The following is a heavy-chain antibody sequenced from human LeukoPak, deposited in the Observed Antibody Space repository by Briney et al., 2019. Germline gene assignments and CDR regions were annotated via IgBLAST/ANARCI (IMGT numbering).Heavy chain of an antibody. J-gene: IGHJ6*02. CDR3: AKVLVPYYYGSGSYYQYYYYYYGMDV. D-gene: IGHD3-10*01. V-gene: IGHV3-43*02. Sequence: GGSLRLSCAASGFPFDDYAMHWVRQAPGKGLEWVSLISGDGGSTYYADSVKGRFTISRDNSKNSLYLQMNSLRTEDTALYYCAKVLVPYYYGSGSYYQYYYYYYGMDVWGQGTTVTVSS. CDR1: GFPFDDYA. CDR2: ISGDGGST.